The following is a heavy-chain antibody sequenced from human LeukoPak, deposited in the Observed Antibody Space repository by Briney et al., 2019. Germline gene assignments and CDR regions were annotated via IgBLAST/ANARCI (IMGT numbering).Heavy chain of an antibody. Sequence: GGSLRLSCAASGFTVSSNYMSWVRQAPGKGLEWVSVIYSGGSTYYADSVKGRFTISRDNSKNTLYLQMNSLRAEDTAVYYCARGPIYCSSTSCYIDYWGQGTLVTVSS. J-gene: IGHJ4*02. CDR3: ARGPIYCSSTSCYIDY. D-gene: IGHD2-2*02. V-gene: IGHV3-53*01. CDR2: IYSGGST. CDR1: GFTVSSNY.